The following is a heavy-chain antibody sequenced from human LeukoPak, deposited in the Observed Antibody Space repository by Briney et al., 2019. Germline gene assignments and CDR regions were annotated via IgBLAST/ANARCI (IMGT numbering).Heavy chain of an antibody. D-gene: IGHD5-24*01. CDR3: ARDFVPRRWLQFAPIV. V-gene: IGHV1-69*04. CDR1: GGTFSSYA. Sequence: SVKVSCKASGGTFSSYAISWVRQAPGQGLEWMGRIIPILGIANYAQKFQGRVTITADKSTSTACMELSSLRSEDTAVYYCARDFVPRRWLQFAPIVWGQGTLVTVSS. CDR2: IIPILGIA. J-gene: IGHJ4*02.